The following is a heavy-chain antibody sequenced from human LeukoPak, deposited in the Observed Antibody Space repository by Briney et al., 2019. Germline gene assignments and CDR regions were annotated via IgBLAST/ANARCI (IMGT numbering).Heavy chain of an antibody. CDR1: GYTFTSYD. D-gene: IGHD3-10*01. V-gene: IGHV1-8*01. CDR3: ARGYALLWFGELLGWFDP. CDR2: MNPNSGNT. Sequence: ASVKVSCKASGYTFTSYDINWVRQATGQGLEWMGWMNPNSGNTGYAQKFQGRVTITRNTSISTAYMEMSSLRSEDTAVYYCARGYALLWFGELLGWFDPWGQGTLVTVSS. J-gene: IGHJ5*02.